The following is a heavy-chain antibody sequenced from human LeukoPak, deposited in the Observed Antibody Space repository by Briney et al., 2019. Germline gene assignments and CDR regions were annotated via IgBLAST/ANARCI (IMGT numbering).Heavy chain of an antibody. CDR1: GFTFSSYG. CDR3: AKRRSPMVRGVNVDY. V-gene: IGHV3-23*01. Sequence: GGSLRLSCADSGFTFSSYGMSWVRQAPGKGLEWVAAISGSGGSTYYADSVKRRFTISRDNSKNTLYLQRNSLRAEDTAVYYCAKRRSPMVRGVNVDYWGQGTLVTVSS. CDR2: ISGSGGST. J-gene: IGHJ4*02. D-gene: IGHD3-10*01.